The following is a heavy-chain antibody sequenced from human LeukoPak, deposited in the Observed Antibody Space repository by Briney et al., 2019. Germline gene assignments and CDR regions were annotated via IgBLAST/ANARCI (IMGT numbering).Heavy chain of an antibody. CDR2: MNPNSGNT. CDR1: GYTFTSYD. CDR3: ARFRADYYYYGMDV. J-gene: IGHJ6*02. D-gene: IGHD1-26*01. V-gene: IGHV1-8*01. Sequence: ASVKVSCRASGYTFTSYDINWVRQATGQGLEWMGWMNPNSGNTGYAQKFQGRVTMTWNTSISTAYMELSSLRSEDTAVYYCARFRADYYYYGMDVWGQGTTVTVSS.